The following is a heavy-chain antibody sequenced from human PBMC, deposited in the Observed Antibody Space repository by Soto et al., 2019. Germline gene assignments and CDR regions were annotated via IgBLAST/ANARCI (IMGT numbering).Heavy chain of an antibody. CDR2: ISSSGSAI. CDR1: GFTFSDYY. CDR3: ARDPSRYWSSSSRYYGMDV. J-gene: IGHJ6*02. Sequence: GGSLRLSCAASGFTFSDYYMSWIRQAPGKGLEWVSYISSSGSAIYYADSVKGRFTISRDNAKNSLYLQMNSLRAEDTAVYYCARDPSRYWSSSSRYYGMDVWGQGTTVTVSS. D-gene: IGHD6-6*01. V-gene: IGHV3-11*04.